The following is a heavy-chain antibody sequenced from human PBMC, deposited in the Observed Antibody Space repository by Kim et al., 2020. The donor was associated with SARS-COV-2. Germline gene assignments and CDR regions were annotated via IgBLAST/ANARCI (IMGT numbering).Heavy chain of an antibody. D-gene: IGHD2-15*01. V-gene: IGHV3-11*06. J-gene: IGHJ5*02. Sequence: KGRFTISRDNAKNSLYLQMNSLRAEDTAMYCCAREDWGHCISGSCLNWFDPWGQGTLVTVSS. CDR3: AREDWGHCISGSCLNWFDP.